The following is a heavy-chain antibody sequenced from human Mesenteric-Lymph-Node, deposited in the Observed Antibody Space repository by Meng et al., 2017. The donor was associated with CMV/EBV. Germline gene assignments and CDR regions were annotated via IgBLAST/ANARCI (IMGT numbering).Heavy chain of an antibody. CDR2: INTAGSST. J-gene: IGHJ4*02. D-gene: IGHD7-27*01. V-gene: IGHV3-74*01. CDR3: ARVGVFRWGSSRTFDY. Sequence: SGFTFSTYWMHWVRQAPGRGLVWVSHINTAGSSTTYADSVKGRFTVSRDNAKNTLYLQMHSLRAEDTAVYYCARVGVFRWGSSRTFDYWGQGTLVTVSS. CDR1: GFTFSTYW.